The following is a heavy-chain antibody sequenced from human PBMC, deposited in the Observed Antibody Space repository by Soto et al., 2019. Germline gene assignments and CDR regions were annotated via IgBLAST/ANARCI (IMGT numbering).Heavy chain of an antibody. J-gene: IGHJ4*02. Sequence: EVQLLESGGGLVQPGGSLRLSCAASGFTFSSYAMSWVRQAPGKGLEWVSDISGSGGSTYYADSVRGRFTISRDNSKNTLDLQMNSLRAEDTAVYYCAKDPSQASRPRGVILGDWGQGTLVTVSS. V-gene: IGHV3-23*01. CDR1: GFTFSSYA. D-gene: IGHD3-10*01. CDR3: AKDPSQASRPRGVILGD. CDR2: ISGSGGST.